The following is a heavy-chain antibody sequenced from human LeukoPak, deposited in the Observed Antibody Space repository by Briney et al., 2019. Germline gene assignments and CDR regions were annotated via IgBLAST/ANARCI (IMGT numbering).Heavy chain of an antibody. J-gene: IGHJ4*02. CDR3: AKHFYDSGSYYNVDS. D-gene: IGHD3-10*01. CDR1: GFIFRSYP. CDR2: LTGSDSRT. Sequence: HTGGSLRLSCAASGFIFRSYPMSWVRQAPGKGLEWVSALTGSDSRTYYADFVKGRFTISRENSKKTLYLQMNSLRADDTAVYYCAKHFYDSGSYYNVDSWGQGTLVTVSS. V-gene: IGHV3-23*01.